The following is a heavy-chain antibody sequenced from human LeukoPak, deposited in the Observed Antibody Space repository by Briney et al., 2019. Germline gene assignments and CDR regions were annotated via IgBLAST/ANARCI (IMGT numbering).Heavy chain of an antibody. CDR3: GSGSYYPFDF. J-gene: IGHJ4*02. CDR2: ISAYNGNT. Sequence: TSVKISCKASGYPFSSYGITWVRQAPGQGPEWLGWISAYNGNTQYGENVQGRVTMTTETSTSTAYMELRRLRSDDTAIYFCGSGSYYPFDFWGQGTLVTVSS. D-gene: IGHD3-22*01. V-gene: IGHV1-18*01. CDR1: GYPFSSYG.